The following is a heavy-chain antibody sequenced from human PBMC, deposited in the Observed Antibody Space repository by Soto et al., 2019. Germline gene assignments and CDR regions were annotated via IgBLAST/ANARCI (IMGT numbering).Heavy chain of an antibody. Sequence: ASVKVSCKASGGTFSSYAISWVRQAPGQGLEWMGGIIPIFGTANYAQKFQGRVTITADESTSTAYMELSSLRSEDTAVYYCASSPQWPTLDDAFDIWGQGTMLTVSS. J-gene: IGHJ3*02. CDR1: GGTFSSYA. V-gene: IGHV1-69*13. D-gene: IGHD6-19*01. CDR3: ASSPQWPTLDDAFDI. CDR2: IIPIFGTA.